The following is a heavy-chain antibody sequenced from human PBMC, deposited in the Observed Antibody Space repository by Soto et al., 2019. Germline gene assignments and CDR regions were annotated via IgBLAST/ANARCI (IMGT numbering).Heavy chain of an antibody. V-gene: IGHV3-15*01. CDR1: GFTFSDAW. D-gene: IGHD7-27*01. CDR3: TTDLASNWPWVGIDS. J-gene: IGHJ4*02. CDR2: IKSKTDGDTT. Sequence: GGSLRLSCAASGFTFSDAWVSWVRQAPGKGLEWVARIKSKTDGDTTDYAAPVKDRFTISRDDSKNTLHLQMNSLTAEDSAVYFCTTDLASNWPWVGIDSWGQGTLVTVSS.